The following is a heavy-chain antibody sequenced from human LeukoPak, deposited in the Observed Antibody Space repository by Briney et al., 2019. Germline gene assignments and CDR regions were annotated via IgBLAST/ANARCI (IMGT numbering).Heavy chain of an antibody. CDR2: ISADNGNT. CDR3: ARATYYYDSSGYFRGLPDAFDI. J-gene: IGHJ3*02. V-gene: IGHV1-18*01. D-gene: IGHD3-22*01. CDR1: GYTFTSYG. Sequence: GASVKVSCKASGYTFTSYGISWVRQAPGQGLEWMGWISADNGNTNYAQKLQGRVTMTTDTSTSTAYMELRSLRSDDTAVYYCARATYYYDSSGYFRGLPDAFDIWGQGTMVTVSS.